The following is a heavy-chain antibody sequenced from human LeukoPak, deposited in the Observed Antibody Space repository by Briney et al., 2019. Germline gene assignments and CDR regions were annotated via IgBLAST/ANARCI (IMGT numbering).Heavy chain of an antibody. J-gene: IGHJ4*02. V-gene: IGHV3-21*01. D-gene: IGHD4-17*01. CDR2: ISGDSGDT. Sequence: GGCLRLSCEASGFTFSRYTINWVRQAPGKGLEWVSSISGDSGDTQYADSVKGRFTMSRDVAKKSVFLQMSSLRDEDTAVYYCARDRYGDYTFDYWGQGTLVTVS. CDR3: ARDRYGDYTFDY. CDR1: GFTFSRYT.